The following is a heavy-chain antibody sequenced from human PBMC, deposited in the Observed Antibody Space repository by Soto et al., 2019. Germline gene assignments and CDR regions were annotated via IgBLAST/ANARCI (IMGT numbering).Heavy chain of an antibody. CDR3: ASPYCTNGVCYKWPYYYYYYGMDV. CDR1: GGTFSSYA. D-gene: IGHD2-8*01. V-gene: IGHV1-69*06. J-gene: IGHJ6*02. Sequence: SVKVSCKASGGTFSSYAISWVRQAPGQGLEWMGGIIPIFGTANYAQKFQGRVTITADKSTSTAYMELSSLRSEDTAVYYCASPYCTNGVCYKWPYYYYYYGMDVWGQGTTVTVSS. CDR2: IIPIFGTA.